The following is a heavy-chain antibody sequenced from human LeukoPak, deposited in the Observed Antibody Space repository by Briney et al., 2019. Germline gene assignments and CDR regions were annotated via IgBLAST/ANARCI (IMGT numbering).Heavy chain of an antibody. CDR1: GFTFSSYG. CDR2: ISSSGSTI. Sequence: GGSLRLSCTASGFTFSSYGMNWVRQAPGKGLEWVSYISSSGSTIYYADSVKGRFTISRDNAKNSLYLQMNSLRAEDTAVYYCARDGGSWGLGAFDIWGQGTMVTVSS. V-gene: IGHV3-48*04. D-gene: IGHD3-16*01. CDR3: ARDGGSWGLGAFDI. J-gene: IGHJ3*02.